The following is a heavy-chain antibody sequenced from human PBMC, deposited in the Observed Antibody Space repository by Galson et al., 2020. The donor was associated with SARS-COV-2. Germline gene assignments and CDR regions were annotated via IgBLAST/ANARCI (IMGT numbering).Heavy chain of an antibody. CDR1: GYTFNTYG. Sequence: ASVKVSCKSSGYTFNTYGISWVRQAPGQGLEWMGWISPNSGNTYYAQKFQGRVTLTRDKFTSTVYMDLRGLTSDDTAVYYCARDRSTSRRGAFDIWGQGTQVTVSS. V-gene: IGHV1-18*01. J-gene: IGHJ3*02. CDR3: ARDRSTSRRGAFDI. CDR2: ISPNSGNT. D-gene: IGHD2-2*01.